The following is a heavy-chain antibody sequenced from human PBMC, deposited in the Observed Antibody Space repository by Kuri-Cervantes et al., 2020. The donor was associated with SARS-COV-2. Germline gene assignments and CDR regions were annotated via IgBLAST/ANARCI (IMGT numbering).Heavy chain of an antibody. D-gene: IGHD7-27*01. Sequence: ESLKISCAVYGGSFSGYYWSWIRQPPGKGLEWIGEINHSGSTNYNPSLKSRVTISVDTSKNQFSLKLSSVTAADTAVYYCARDRLQPTWGSSFWYFDLWGRGTLVTVSS. CDR1: GGSFSGYY. V-gene: IGHV4-34*01. CDR2: INHSGST. CDR3: ARDRLQPTWGSSFWYFDL. J-gene: IGHJ2*01.